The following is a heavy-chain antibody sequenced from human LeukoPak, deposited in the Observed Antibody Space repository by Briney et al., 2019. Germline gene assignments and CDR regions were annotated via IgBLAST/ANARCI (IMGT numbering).Heavy chain of an antibody. Sequence: SETLSLTCAVYGGSFSGYYWSWIRQPPGKGLEWIGEINHSGSTNYNPSLKSRVTISVDTSKNQFSLKLSSVTAADTAVYYCARLLYGSADDAFDIWGQGTMVTVSS. V-gene: IGHV4-34*01. D-gene: IGHD3-10*01. CDR1: GGSFSGYY. J-gene: IGHJ3*02. CDR2: INHSGST. CDR3: ARLLYGSADDAFDI.